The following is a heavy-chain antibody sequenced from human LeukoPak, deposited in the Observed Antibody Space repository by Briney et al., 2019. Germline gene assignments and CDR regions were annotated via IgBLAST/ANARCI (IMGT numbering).Heavy chain of an antibody. CDR3: ARDSGYDLRVLDYYGMDV. CDR1: GYTFTSYY. D-gene: IGHD5-12*01. V-gene: IGHV1-46*01. J-gene: IGHJ6*02. CDR2: INPSGGST. Sequence: GASVRVSCKASGYTFTSYYMHCVRQAPGQGLEWMGIINPSGGSTSYAQKFQGRVTMTSDTSTSTVYMELSSLRSEDTAVYYCARDSGYDLRVLDYYGMDVWGQGTTVTVSS.